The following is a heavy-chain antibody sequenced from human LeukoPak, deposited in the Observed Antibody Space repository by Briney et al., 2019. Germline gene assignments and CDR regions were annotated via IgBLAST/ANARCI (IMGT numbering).Heavy chain of an antibody. Sequence: SETLSLTCTVSGGSISSYYWNWIRQPPGKGLEWIGFIYYSGTTNYSPSLKSRVTISVDTSKNQFSLKLSSVTAADTAVYYCARRRVEMATGFDYWGQGTLVTVSS. V-gene: IGHV4-59*01. CDR3: ARRRVEMATGFDY. J-gene: IGHJ4*02. D-gene: IGHD5-24*01. CDR2: IYYSGTT. CDR1: GGSISSYY.